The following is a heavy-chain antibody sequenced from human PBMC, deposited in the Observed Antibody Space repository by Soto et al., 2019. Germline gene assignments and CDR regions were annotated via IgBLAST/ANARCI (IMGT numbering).Heavy chain of an antibody. CDR3: GRVKVGNLILQQPSYYYSYGMDV. Sequence: SVKVSCKASGGTFSSYAISWVRQAPGQGLEWMGGIIPIFGTANYAQKFQGRVTITADESTSTAYMELSSLRSEDTAVYYCGRVKVGNLILQQPSYYYSYGMDVWGQGTTVTVSS. V-gene: IGHV1-69*13. CDR1: GGTFSSYA. D-gene: IGHD6-13*01. J-gene: IGHJ6*02. CDR2: IIPIFGTA.